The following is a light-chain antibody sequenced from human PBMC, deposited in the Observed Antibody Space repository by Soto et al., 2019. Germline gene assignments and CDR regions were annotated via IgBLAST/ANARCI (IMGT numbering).Light chain of an antibody. J-gene: IGLJ1*01. V-gene: IGLV3-21*02. CDR2: DDS. CDR3: QVWNSSTDHYV. Sequence: SYELTQPPSVSVAPGQTATITCGGDNIGSKSVHWYQQKPGQAPVLVVHDDSDRPSGLPERFSGANSGKTATLTISRVEAGDGADYYCQVWNSSTDHYVFGIGTKVTVL. CDR1: NIGSKS.